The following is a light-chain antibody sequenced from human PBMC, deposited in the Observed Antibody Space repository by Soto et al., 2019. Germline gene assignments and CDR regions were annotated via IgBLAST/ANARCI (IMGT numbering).Light chain of an antibody. Sequence: QSVLTQPASVSGSPGQSIAISCTGSSSDIGIYKYVSWFQQHPGKIPKLIIYEGTNRPSGVSNRLSGSKYGNTASLTISGLQAEDEADYYCSSYKTSSTRVLGPGNKVTV. V-gene: IGLV2-14*03. J-gene: IGLJ1*01. CDR2: EGT. CDR3: SSYKTSSTRV. CDR1: SSDIGIYKY.